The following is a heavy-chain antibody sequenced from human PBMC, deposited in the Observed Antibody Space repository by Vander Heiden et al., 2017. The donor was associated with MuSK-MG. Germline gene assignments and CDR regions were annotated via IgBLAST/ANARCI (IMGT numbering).Heavy chain of an antibody. D-gene: IGHD2-15*01. CDR2: IYYSGST. CDR3: ARERGAYCSGGSCYYDR. J-gene: IGHJ5*02. V-gene: IGHV4-59*01. CDR1: GGSIGSYS. Sequence: QVQLQESGPGLVKPSETLSLTCTVSGGSIGSYSWSWIRQPPGKGLEWIGYIYYSGSTNYNPSLKSRVTISVDTSKNQFSLKLSSVTAADTAVYYCARERGAYCSGGSCYYDRWGQGTLVTVSS.